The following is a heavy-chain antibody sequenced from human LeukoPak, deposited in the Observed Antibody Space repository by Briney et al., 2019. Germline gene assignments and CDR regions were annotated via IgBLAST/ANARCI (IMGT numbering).Heavy chain of an antibody. CDR1: GGSISSYY. V-gene: IGHV4-59*08. CDR3: ARHKLPPIVGAQYYYGMDV. Sequence: SETLSLTCTVSGGSISSYYWSWIRQPPGKGLEWIGYIYCSGSTNYNPSLKSRVTISVDTSKNQFSLKLSSVTAADTAVYYCARHKLPPIVGAQYYYGMDVWGQGTTVTVSS. J-gene: IGHJ6*02. D-gene: IGHD1-26*01. CDR2: IYCSGST.